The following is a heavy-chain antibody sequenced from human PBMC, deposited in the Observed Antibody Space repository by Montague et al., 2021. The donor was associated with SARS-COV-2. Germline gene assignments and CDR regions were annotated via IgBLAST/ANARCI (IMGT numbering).Heavy chain of an antibody. CDR2: IYYSGGI. J-gene: IGHJ5*02. CDR1: GGSMSDHY. CDR3: ARAVSVRRAVNWFDP. D-gene: IGHD3-10*01. Sequence: SETLSLTCTVSGGSMSDHYRAWIRQPPGKGLEWLAYIYYSGGIXSXASXXXRVSMSVDTSKNQFSLKLTSVTAADTAVYYCARAVSVRRAVNWFDPWGQGTLVTVSS. V-gene: IGHV4-59*11.